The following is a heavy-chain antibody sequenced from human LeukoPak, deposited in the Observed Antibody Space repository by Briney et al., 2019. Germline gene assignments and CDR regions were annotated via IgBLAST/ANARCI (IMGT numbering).Heavy chain of an antibody. CDR2: INHSGSI. V-gene: IGHV4-34*01. J-gene: IGHJ4*02. D-gene: IGHD6-13*01. CDR3: ARPKYTSSWYFDS. CDR1: GGSFSGYY. Sequence: PSETLSLTCAVYGGSFSGYYWTWIRQSPGKGLEWIGEINHSGSINSNPSLKSRITMSVDTSKNQFSLKLNSVTAADTAVYYCARPKYTSSWYFDSWGQGTLVTVSS.